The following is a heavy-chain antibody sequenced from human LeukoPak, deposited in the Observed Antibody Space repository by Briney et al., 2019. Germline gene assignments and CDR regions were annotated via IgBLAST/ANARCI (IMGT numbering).Heavy chain of an antibody. Sequence: GGSLRLSCAASGFTFSSFGMHWVRQAPGKGLEWVTVISYDGSNPYYADSVKGRFTISRDNSKNTLYLQMNSLRAEDTAVYYCAKDHYDYIGGTYRDFDYWGQGTLVTVSS. V-gene: IGHV3-30*18. D-gene: IGHD3-16*02. CDR3: AKDHYDYIGGTYRDFDY. J-gene: IGHJ4*02. CDR2: ISYDGSNP. CDR1: GFTFSSFG.